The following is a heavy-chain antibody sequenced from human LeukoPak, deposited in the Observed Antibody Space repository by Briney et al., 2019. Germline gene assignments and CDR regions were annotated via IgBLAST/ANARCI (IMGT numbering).Heavy chain of an antibody. CDR3: ARQMSSGWSYFDY. J-gene: IGHJ4*02. CDR2: IYYSGST. CDR1: GGSISSSSYY. Sequence: PSETLSLTCTVSGGSISSSSYYWGWIRQPPGKGLEWIGSIYYSGSTYYNPSLKSRVTISVDTSKNQFSLKLSSVTAADTAVCYCARQMSSGWSYFDYWGQGTLVTVSS. V-gene: IGHV4-39*01. D-gene: IGHD6-19*01.